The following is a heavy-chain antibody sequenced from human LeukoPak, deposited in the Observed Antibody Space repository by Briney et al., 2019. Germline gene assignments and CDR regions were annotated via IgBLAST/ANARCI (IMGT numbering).Heavy chain of an antibody. CDR2: ISYDGSNK. J-gene: IGHJ4*02. CDR3: ARDARTVGITMIVVGFDY. V-gene: IGHV3-30*04. CDR1: GFTFSSYA. D-gene: IGHD3-22*01. Sequence: GRSLRLSCAASGFTFSSYAMCWVRQYPGEGLEWVAVISYDGSNKYYADSVKGRFTISRDNSKNTLYLQMNSLRAEDTAVYYCARDARTVGITMIVVGFDYWGQGTLVTVSS.